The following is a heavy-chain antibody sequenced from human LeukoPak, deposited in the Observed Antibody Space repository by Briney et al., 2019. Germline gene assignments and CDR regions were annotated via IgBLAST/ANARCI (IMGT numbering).Heavy chain of an antibody. Sequence: PGGSLRLSCGASGFIFSNYAMSWVRQAPGKGLEWVSGIIDYGYITYYPNSVRGRFTISRDNSKNTLFLQMNSLRAEDTAVYYCAKLGGQEVHNYYVAVWGKGTTVAVSS. J-gene: IGHJ6*03. V-gene: IGHV3-23*01. D-gene: IGHD3-16*01. CDR1: GFIFSNYA. CDR3: AKLGGQEVHNYYVAV. CDR2: IIDYGYIT.